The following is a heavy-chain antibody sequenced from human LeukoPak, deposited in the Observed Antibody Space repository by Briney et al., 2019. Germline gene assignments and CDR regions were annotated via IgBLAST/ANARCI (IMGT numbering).Heavy chain of an antibody. Sequence: GGSLRLSCAAAAFTFSSHAMSWVRQAPGKGLEWGTANSGSGGSRYYAVSVKGRFSIAREDSKNPLSLQMNSLRAEDTAVYYCTRAPGGATSWFDPWGQGTLVTVSS. D-gene: IGHD1-14*01. CDR3: TRAPGGATSWFDP. CDR2: NSGSGGSR. CDR1: AFTFSSHA. J-gene: IGHJ5*02. V-gene: IGHV3-23*01.